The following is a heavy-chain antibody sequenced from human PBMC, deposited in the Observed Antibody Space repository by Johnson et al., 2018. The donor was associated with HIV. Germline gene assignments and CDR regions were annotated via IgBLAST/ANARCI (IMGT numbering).Heavy chain of an antibody. V-gene: IGHV3-73*01. J-gene: IGHJ3*02. Sequence: VQLVESGGGLVQPGGSLKLSCAASGFTFSGSAMHWVRQAPGKGLEWVGRLRSKANSSATAYAASVKGRFTISRDDSKNTEHLQMNSLKTEDTAVYYCTEHSGERTDHDAFDIWGQGTMVTVSS. D-gene: IGHD1-26*01. CDR3: TEHSGERTDHDAFDI. CDR2: LRSKANSSAT. CDR1: GFTFSGSA.